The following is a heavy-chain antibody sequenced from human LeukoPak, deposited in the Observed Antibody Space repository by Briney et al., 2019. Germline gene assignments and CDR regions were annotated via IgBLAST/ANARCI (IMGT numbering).Heavy chain of an antibody. V-gene: IGHV3-23*01. CDR1: GFTFSSYA. CDR2: ISGSGGST. D-gene: IGHD6-13*01. J-gene: IGHJ3*02. CDR3: AKDFKQQLGPSDAFDI. Sequence: GGSLRLSCAASGFTFSSYAMSWVRQAPGKGLEWVSAISGSGGSTYYADSVKGRFTISRDNSKNTLYLQMNSLRAEDTAVYYCAKDFKQQLGPSDAFDIWGQGTMVTVSS.